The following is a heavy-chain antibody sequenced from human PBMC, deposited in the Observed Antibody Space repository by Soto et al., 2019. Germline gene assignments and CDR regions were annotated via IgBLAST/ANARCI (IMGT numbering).Heavy chain of an antibody. CDR1: GFTFNTYG. J-gene: IGHJ6*02. CDR2: IWYDGNTK. CDR3: ARPLVAPVAGPYYYGMDV. Sequence: GGSLRLSCAASGFTFNTYGFNWVRQAPGKGLGWVAVIWYDGNTKYYAGSVKGRFTISRDNLKNTLYLQMNSLTAEDTAVYYCARPLVAPVAGPYYYGMDVWGQGTTVTVSS. D-gene: IGHD6-19*01. V-gene: IGHV3-33*01.